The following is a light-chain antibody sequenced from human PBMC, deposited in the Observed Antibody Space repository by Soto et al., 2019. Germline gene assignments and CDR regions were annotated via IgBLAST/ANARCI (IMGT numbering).Light chain of an antibody. V-gene: IGKV1-33*01. CDR1: QDIKNY. CDR3: QQYDNLPLT. Sequence: DIQMTQSPSSLSASVGDRVTITCQASQDIKNYLNWYQHKSGKAPKLLIYDASDLETGVPSRFSGSGSGKDFTFTINSLQPEDLATYYCQQYDNLPLTFGGGTKAEIK. J-gene: IGKJ4*01. CDR2: DAS.